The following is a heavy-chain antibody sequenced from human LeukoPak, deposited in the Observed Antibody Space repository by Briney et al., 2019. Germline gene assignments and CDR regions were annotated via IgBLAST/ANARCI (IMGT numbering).Heavy chain of an antibody. CDR3: AKEVYYGSRSYYPRGYYYYYGMDV. J-gene: IGHJ6*02. D-gene: IGHD3-10*01. V-gene: IGHV1-69*05. CDR2: IIPIFGTA. CDR1: GGTFSSYA. Sequence: SVKVSCKASGGTFSSYAICWVRQAPGQGLEWMGGIIPIFGTANYAQKFQGRVTITTDESTSTAYMELSSLRSEDTAVYYCAKEVYYGSRSYYPRGYYYYYGMDVWGQGTTVTVSS.